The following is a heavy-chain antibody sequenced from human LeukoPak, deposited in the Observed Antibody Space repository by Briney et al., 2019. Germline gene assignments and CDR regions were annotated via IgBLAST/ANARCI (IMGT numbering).Heavy chain of an antibody. CDR2: ISYTGSNE. Sequence: GGSLRLSCAASGFTFSSYAMHWVRQAPGKGLEWVAVISYTGSNEYYPDSVKGRFTISRDNSKNTLYLQMNSLRAEDTAVYYCAKGHYDSSGYYFDYWGQGTLVTVSS. D-gene: IGHD3-22*01. J-gene: IGHJ4*02. CDR3: AKGHYDSSGYYFDY. V-gene: IGHV3-30*04. CDR1: GFTFSSYA.